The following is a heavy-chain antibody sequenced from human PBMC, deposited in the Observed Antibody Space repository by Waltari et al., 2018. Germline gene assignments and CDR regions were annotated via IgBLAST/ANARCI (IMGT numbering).Heavy chain of an antibody. Sequence: QVQLVQSGAEVKKPGASVKVSCKASGYTFTSYDINWVRHATGQGIEWMGWMKPNSGNTGYAQKFQGRVTITRNTAISTAYMELSSLRSEDTAVYYCARGSYYDSSGYSDYWGQGTLVTVSS. CDR2: MKPNSGNT. CDR1: GYTFTSYD. V-gene: IGHV1-8*03. D-gene: IGHD3-22*01. CDR3: ARGSYYDSSGYSDY. J-gene: IGHJ4*02.